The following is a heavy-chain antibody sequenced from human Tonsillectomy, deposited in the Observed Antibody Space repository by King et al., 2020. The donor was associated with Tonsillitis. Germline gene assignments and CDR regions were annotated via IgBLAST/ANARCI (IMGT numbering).Heavy chain of an antibody. V-gene: IGHV1-69*14. D-gene: IGHD6-19*01. Sequence: QLVQSGAEVKKPGSSVKVSCKASGGTFSSYAISWVRQAPGQGLEWMGGIIPIFGAPEYAQKFQGRVTITADKSTNTAYMELSSLRSEDTAMYYCATLLDSSGWFGFLGYWGQGTLVTVSS. CDR3: ATLLDSSGWFGFLGY. CDR1: GGTFSSYA. CDR2: IIPIFGAP. J-gene: IGHJ4*02.